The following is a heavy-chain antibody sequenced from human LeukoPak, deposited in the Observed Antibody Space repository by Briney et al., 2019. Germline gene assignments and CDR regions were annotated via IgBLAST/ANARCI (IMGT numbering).Heavy chain of an antibody. CDR3: AKDREYSYVYAAFDI. CDR2: MSGSGGST. D-gene: IGHD2/OR15-2a*01. Sequence: GGSLRLSCAASGFTFSSYAMSWVRQAPGKGLEWVSGMSGSGGSTYYADSVKGRFTISRDNSKNTLYLQMNTLRDEDTAVYYCAKDREYSYVYAAFDIWGQGTLVTVSS. CDR1: GFTFSSYA. J-gene: IGHJ3*02. V-gene: IGHV3-23*01.